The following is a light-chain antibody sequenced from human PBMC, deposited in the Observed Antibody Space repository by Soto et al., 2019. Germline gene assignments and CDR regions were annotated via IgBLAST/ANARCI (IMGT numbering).Light chain of an antibody. J-gene: IGKJ3*01. V-gene: IGKV4-1*01. CDR3: QYRGT. CDR2: WAS. Sequence: DIVLTQSPHSLSVSLGERATINCKSSQSVVFGSNNKNSLAWYQQRPGQAPKLLIYWASTRASGVPDRFSGSGSVTDFTLTISNLQAEDVAVYYCQYRGTFGPGTKVDI. CDR1: QSVVFGSNNKNS.